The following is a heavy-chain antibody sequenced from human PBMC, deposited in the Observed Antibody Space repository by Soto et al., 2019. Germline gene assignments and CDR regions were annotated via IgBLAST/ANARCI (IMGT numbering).Heavy chain of an antibody. CDR3: AKAYYYGSGSAGLLDV. D-gene: IGHD3-10*01. J-gene: IGHJ6*02. CDR2: ISGSGGST. V-gene: IGHV3-23*01. Sequence: SLSCAASGFTFSSYAMSWVRQAPGKGLEWVSAISGSGGSTYYADSVKGRFTISRDNSKNTLYLQMNSLRAEDTAVYYCAKAYYYGSGSAGLLDVWGQGTTVTVSS. CDR1: GFTFSSYA.